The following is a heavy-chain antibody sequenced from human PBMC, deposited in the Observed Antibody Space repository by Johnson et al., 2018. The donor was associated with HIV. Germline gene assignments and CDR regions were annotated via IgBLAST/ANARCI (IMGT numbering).Heavy chain of an antibody. J-gene: IGHJ3*02. CDR3: ARGSGVLTGGDSDAFDI. Sequence: QMLLVESGGGVVQPGRSLRLSCAASGFTFSSYGMHWVRQAPGKGLEWVAVISYDGSNKYYADSVKGRFTISRDNSKNTLYLQMNSLRAEDTAVYYCARGSGVLTGGDSDAFDIWGQGTMVTVSS. V-gene: IGHV3-30*06. CDR1: GFTFSSYG. D-gene: IGHD4-17*01. CDR2: ISYDGSNK.